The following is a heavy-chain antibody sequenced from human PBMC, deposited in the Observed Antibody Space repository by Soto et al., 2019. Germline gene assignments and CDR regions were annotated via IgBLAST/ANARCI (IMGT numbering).Heavy chain of an antibody. V-gene: IGHV3-23*01. Sequence: GGSLRLSCAASGFTFSSYAMTWVRQAPGKGLEWVSAISGSDGSTYYADSVKGRFTISRDNSKNTLYLQRNSLRAEDTAVYYCAKVLSGSGSSPRYNFDYWGQGTLVTVSS. CDR3: AKVLSGSGSSPRYNFDY. D-gene: IGHD3-10*01. J-gene: IGHJ4*02. CDR2: ISGSDGST. CDR1: GFTFSSYA.